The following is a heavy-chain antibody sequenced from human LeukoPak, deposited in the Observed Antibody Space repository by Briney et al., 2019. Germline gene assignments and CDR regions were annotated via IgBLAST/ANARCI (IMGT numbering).Heavy chain of an antibody. V-gene: IGHV1-18*01. J-gene: IGHJ4*02. D-gene: IGHD1-26*01. CDR2: ISAYNGNT. CDR3: ARDPLRYGSSYYFDY. Sequence: GASVKVSCKASGYTFTSYGISRVRQAPGQGLEWMGWISAYNGNTNYAQKLQGRVTMTTDTSTSTAYMELRSLRSDDTAVYYCARDPLRYGSSYYFDYWGQGTLVTVSS. CDR1: GYTFTSYG.